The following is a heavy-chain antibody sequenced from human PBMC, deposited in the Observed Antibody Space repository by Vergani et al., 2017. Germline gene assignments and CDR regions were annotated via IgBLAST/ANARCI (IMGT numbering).Heavy chain of an antibody. J-gene: IGHJ3*01. CDR2: VSTGTKSQ. Sequence: EVQLVESGGGLVQPGGSLTLSCAASGFTFSSYSMNWVRQAPGKGLEWVSFVSTGTKSQSYAESVKGRFTISRDSAKNSLYLQMDSLRAEDTAVYYCAREYSSTSGRAFDFWGQGTKVTVSS. CDR3: AREYSSTSGRAFDF. D-gene: IGHD2-2*01. V-gene: IGHV3-48*01. CDR1: GFTFSSYS.